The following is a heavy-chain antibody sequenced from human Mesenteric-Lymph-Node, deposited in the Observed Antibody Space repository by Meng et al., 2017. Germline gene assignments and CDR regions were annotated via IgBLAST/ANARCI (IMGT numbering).Heavy chain of an antibody. CDR1: GGSISSYY. CDR2: IYYSGST. D-gene: IGHD3-16*01. Sequence: GSLRLSCTVSGGSISSYYWSWIRQPPGKGLEWIGYIYYSGSTNYNPSLKSRVTISVDTSKNQFSLKLSSVTAADTAVYYCARASLGYDYWGQGTLVTVSS. J-gene: IGHJ4*02. CDR3: ARASLGYDY. V-gene: IGHV4-59*01.